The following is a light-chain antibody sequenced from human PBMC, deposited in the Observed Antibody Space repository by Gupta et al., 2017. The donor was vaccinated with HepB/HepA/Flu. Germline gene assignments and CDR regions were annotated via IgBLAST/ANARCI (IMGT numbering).Light chain of an antibody. CDR2: KDS. Sequence: SYELTQPPSVSVSPGQTARITCPGDALPKQYAYWYQQKPGQGPVLVIEKDSERPSGIPERFSCSSSGTTVTLTISGVQAEDEAEYYCQSADSSGTYNVVFGGGTKLTVL. CDR3: QSADSSGTYNVV. V-gene: IGLV3-25*03. CDR1: ALPKQY. J-gene: IGLJ2*01.